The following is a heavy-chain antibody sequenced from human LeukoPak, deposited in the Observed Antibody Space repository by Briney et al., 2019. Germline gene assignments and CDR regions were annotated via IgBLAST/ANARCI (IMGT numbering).Heavy chain of an antibody. J-gene: IGHJ6*02. CDR3: ARSLSLRFLVGRRYYYGMDV. CDR1: GYTFTSYD. D-gene: IGHD3-3*01. Sequence: ASVKVSCKASGYTFTSYDINWVRQATGQGLEWMGWMNPNSGNIGYAQKFQGRVTMTRNTSISTAYMELSSLRSEDTAVYYCARSLSLRFLVGRRYYYGMDVWGQGTTVTVSS. V-gene: IGHV1-8*01. CDR2: MNPNSGNI.